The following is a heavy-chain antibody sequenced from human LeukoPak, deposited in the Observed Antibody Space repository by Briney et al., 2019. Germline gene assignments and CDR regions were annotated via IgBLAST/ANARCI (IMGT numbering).Heavy chain of an antibody. J-gene: IGHJ4*02. CDR2: IGTYNGLT. V-gene: IGHV1-18*01. Sequence: ASVKVSCKASGYSFSTFGISWVRQAPGQGPEWMGWIGTYNGLTNYAKKFQGRVTMTTDISATTAYLELKSLKSDDTAVYFCARDDFGDTGGVPFGHWGQGTLVTVSS. D-gene: IGHD4-17*01. CDR1: GYSFSTFG. CDR3: ARDDFGDTGGVPFGH.